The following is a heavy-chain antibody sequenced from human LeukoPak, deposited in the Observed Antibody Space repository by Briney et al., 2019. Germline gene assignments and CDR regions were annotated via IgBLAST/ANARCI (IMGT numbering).Heavy chain of an antibody. J-gene: IGHJ4*02. D-gene: IGHD6-13*01. V-gene: IGHV3-30-3*01. CDR2: ISYDGSNK. Sequence: GGSLRLSCAASGFTFSSYAMHWVRQAPGKGLEWVAVISYDGSNKYYADSVKGRFTISRDNSKNTLYLQMNSLRAEDTAVYYCWAAAGPTEDYWGQGTLVTVSS. CDR1: GFTFSSYA. CDR3: WAAAGPTEDY.